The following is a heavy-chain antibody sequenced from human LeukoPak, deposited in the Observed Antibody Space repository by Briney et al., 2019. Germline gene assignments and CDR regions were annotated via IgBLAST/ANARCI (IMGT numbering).Heavy chain of an antibody. Sequence: EASVKVSCKASGGTFSSYAISWVRQAPGQGLEWMGGIIPIFGTANYAQKFQGRVTITADESTSTAYMELSRLRSDDTAVYYCASAYDYVWGSYPSPDYWGQGTLVTVSS. D-gene: IGHD3-16*02. J-gene: IGHJ4*02. CDR2: IIPIFGTA. V-gene: IGHV1-69*13. CDR1: GGTFSSYA. CDR3: ASAYDYVWGSYPSPDY.